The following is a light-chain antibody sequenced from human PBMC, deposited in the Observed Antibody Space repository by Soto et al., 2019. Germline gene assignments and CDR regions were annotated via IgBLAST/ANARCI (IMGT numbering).Light chain of an antibody. V-gene: IGKV3-15*01. CDR2: GAS. CDR1: QSVSSN. Sequence: EIVMTQSPATLSVSPGDRATLSCRASQSVSSNLAWYQQKPGQAPRLLIYGASTRATGIPARFSGSGSGTEFTLTISSLQSEDFAAYYCQQYYNWPPSFGGGTKVEIK. CDR3: QQYYNWPPS. J-gene: IGKJ4*02.